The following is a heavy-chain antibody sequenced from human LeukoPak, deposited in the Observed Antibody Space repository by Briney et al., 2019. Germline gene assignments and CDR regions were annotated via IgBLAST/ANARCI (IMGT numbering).Heavy chain of an antibody. D-gene: IGHD2-21*02. CDR1: GGTFSSYA. V-gene: IGHV1-2*02. CDR2: INPNSGGT. J-gene: IGHJ6*03. CDR3: ARAYCGGDCYSGYYYYYYMDV. Sequence: EASVKVSCKASGGTFSSYAISWVRQAPGQGLEWMGGINPNSGGTNYAQKFQGRVTMTRDTSISTAYMELSRLRSDDTAVYYCARAYCGGDCYSGYYYYYYMDVWGKGTTVTISS.